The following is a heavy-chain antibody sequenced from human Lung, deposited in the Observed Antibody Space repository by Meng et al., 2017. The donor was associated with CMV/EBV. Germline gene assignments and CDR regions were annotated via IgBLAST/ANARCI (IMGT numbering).Heavy chain of an antibody. D-gene: IGHD3-10*01. Sequence: GGSLRLSCAASGFTFSDYYMTWIRQAPGKGLEWVSYISSSGRTIYYADSVKGRFTISRDDAKNSLFLQMNSLRADDTAVYSCARGSRPYYYGSGSPLDPWXQGTLVXVSS. V-gene: IGHV3-11*01. J-gene: IGHJ5*02. CDR1: GFTFSDYY. CDR2: ISSSGRTI. CDR3: ARGSRPYYYGSGSPLDP.